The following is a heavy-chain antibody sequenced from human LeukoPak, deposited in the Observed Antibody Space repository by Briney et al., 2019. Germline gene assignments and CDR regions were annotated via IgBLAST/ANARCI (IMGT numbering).Heavy chain of an antibody. D-gene: IGHD1-1*01. CDR2: IKQDGSEK. V-gene: IGHV3-7*01. CDR1: GFTFSSYW. Sequence: PGRSLRLSCAASGFTFSSYWMSWVRQAPGKGLEWVANIKQDGSEKYYVDSVKGRFTISRDNAKNSLYLQMNSLRAEDTAVYYCARDRYRLVPYDAFDIWGQGTMVTVSS. CDR3: ARDRYRLVPYDAFDI. J-gene: IGHJ3*02.